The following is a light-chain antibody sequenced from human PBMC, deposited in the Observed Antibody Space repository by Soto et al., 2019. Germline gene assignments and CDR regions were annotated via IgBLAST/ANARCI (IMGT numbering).Light chain of an antibody. V-gene: IGLV7-46*01. CDR3: LLSYSGARLVV. J-gene: IGLJ2*01. CDR1: TGAVTSGHY. CDR2: DTS. Sequence: QAVVTQEPSLTVSPGGTVTLTCGSSTGAVTSGHYPYWFQQKPGQAPRTLIYDTSNKHSWTPARFSGSLLGGKAALTLSGAQPEDEAEYYCLLSYSGARLVVFGRGTKVTVL.